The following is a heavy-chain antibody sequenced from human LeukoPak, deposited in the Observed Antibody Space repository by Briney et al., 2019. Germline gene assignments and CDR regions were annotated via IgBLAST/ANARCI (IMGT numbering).Heavy chain of an antibody. CDR1: GHTLSELS. Sequence: GASVKVSCKVSGHTLSELSMHWVRQAPGKGPEWMGGYDPEVGETIYPQKFQRRVTMTEDTSTDTAYMELSSLRSEDAAVYYCVVLWERLGELFFDFWGQGTLVTVSS. V-gene: IGHV1-24*01. CDR3: VVLWERLGELFFDF. CDR2: YDPEVGET. J-gene: IGHJ4*02. D-gene: IGHD1-26*01.